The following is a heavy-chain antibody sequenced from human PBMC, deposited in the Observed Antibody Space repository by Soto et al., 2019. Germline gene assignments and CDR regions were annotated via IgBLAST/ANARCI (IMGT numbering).Heavy chain of an antibody. V-gene: IGHV4-31*03. CDR3: ARQYVDSLDDFDI. D-gene: IGHD4-17*01. Sequence: SETLSLTCTVSGGSISSGGYYWSWIRQHPGKGLEWIGYIYYSGSTYYNPSLKSRVTISVDTSKNQFSLKLSSVTATDTAVYYCARQYVDSLDDFDIWGQGTMVT. J-gene: IGHJ3*02. CDR2: IYYSGST. CDR1: GGSISSGGYY.